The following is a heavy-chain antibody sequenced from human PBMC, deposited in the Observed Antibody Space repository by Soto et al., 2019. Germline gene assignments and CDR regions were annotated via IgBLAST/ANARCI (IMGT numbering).Heavy chain of an antibody. CDR2: INPSGDGT. CDR1: GYTFTSYY. CDR3: AREPHSQYYFDY. Sequence: ASVKVSCKASGYTFTSYYMHWVRQAPGQGLEWMGVINPSGDGTSYAQKFQGRVAMTRDTSTSTFFMELSSLRSEDTAVYYCAREPHSQYYFDYWGQGTLVTVSS. D-gene: IGHD2-15*01. J-gene: IGHJ4*02. V-gene: IGHV1-46*03.